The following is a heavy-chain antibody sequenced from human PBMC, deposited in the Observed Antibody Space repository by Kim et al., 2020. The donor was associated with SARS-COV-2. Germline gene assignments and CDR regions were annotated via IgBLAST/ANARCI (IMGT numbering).Heavy chain of an antibody. CDR1: GFTFSNYA. CDR2: ISDSGVRK. CDR3: EASDY. Sequence: GGSLRLSCAASGFTFSNYAMSWARQAPGKGLEWVSTISDSGVRKYYADSVKGRFIISRDNSKSTLFLQMNSLRAEDTAVYYCEASDYWGQGSLVTVSS. J-gene: IGHJ4*02. V-gene: IGHV3-23*01.